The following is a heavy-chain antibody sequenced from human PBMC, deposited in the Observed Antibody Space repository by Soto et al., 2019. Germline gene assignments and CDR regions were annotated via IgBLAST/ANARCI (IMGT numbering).Heavy chain of an antibody. CDR1: GGSFSGYY. CDR2: INHSGST. D-gene: IGHD2-2*01. Sequence: QVQLQQWGAGLLKPSETLSLTCAVYGGSFSGYYWSWIRQPPGKGLEWVGEINHSGSTNYNPSLKSRDNISVDTPKNQFSLKLSSVTAADTAVYYCARGLPYIVVVPAGWFDPWGQGTLVTVSS. V-gene: IGHV4-34*01. CDR3: ARGLPYIVVVPAGWFDP. J-gene: IGHJ5*02.